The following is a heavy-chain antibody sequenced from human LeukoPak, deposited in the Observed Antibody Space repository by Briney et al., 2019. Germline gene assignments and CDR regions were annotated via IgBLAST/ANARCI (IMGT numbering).Heavy chain of an antibody. V-gene: IGHV3-23*01. CDR2: ITTSDGNT. Sequence: GGSLRLSCAASGFTFSSYTMSWVRQAPGKGLEWVSTITTSDGNTYYADSVKGRFTVSRDNSKNTLYLQMNSLRAEDTAVYYCAKDFGIAVTYPAYWGQGTLVTVSS. D-gene: IGHD6-19*01. CDR1: GFTFSSYT. J-gene: IGHJ4*02. CDR3: AKDFGIAVTYPAY.